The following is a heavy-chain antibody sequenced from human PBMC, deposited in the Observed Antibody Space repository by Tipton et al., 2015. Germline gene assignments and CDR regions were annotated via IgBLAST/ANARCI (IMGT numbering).Heavy chain of an antibody. D-gene: IGHD5-12*01. CDR2: ISAYNGKT. CDR1: GYTFINYG. CDR3: ARDGKQREYSGFDLGMDV. V-gene: IGHV1-18*01. J-gene: IGHJ6*02. Sequence: QVQLVQSGAEGKKPGASVKVSCKASGYTFINYGISWVRQAPGQGLEWMGWISAYNGKTSYAQKIQGRVTMTIDTSTTTAYMELRSLRFEDTAVYYCARDGKQREYSGFDLGMDVWGQGTTVIVSS.